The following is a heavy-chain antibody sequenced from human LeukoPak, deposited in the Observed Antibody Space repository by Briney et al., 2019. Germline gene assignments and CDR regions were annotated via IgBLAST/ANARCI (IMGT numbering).Heavy chain of an antibody. Sequence: KASETLSLTCAVYGGSFSGYYWSWIRQPPGKGLEWIGEINHSGSTNYNPSLKSRVTISVDKSKNQFSLKLSSVTAADTAVYYCASGYSSGWYLWNYWGQGTLVTVSS. D-gene: IGHD6-19*01. CDR3: ASGYSSGWYLWNY. CDR1: GGSFSGYY. J-gene: IGHJ4*02. V-gene: IGHV4-34*01. CDR2: INHSGST.